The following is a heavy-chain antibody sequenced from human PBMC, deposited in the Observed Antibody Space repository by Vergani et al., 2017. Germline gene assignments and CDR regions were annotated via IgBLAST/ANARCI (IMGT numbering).Heavy chain of an antibody. J-gene: IGHJ5*02. CDR3: ATDPRYYGSGKNWFDP. V-gene: IGHV1-24*01. CDR1: GYTLTELS. D-gene: IGHD3-10*01. CDR2: FDPEDGET. Sequence: QVQLVQSGAEVKKPGASVKVSCKVSGYTLTELSMHWVRQAPGKGLEWMGGFDPEDGETIYAQKFQGRVTMTEDTSTDTAYMELSSLRSEDTAVYYCATDPRYYGSGKNWFDPWGQGTLVTVSS.